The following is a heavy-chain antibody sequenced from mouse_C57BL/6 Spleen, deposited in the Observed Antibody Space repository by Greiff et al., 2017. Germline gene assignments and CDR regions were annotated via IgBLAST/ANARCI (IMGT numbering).Heavy chain of an antibody. Sequence: EVKLVESGPGLVKPSQSLSLTCSVTGYSITSGYYWNWIRQFPGNKLEWMGYISYDGSNNYNPSLKNRISITRDTSKNQFFLKLNSVTTEDTATYYCAREGYDYDGAWFAYWGQGTLVTVSA. J-gene: IGHJ3*01. V-gene: IGHV3-6*01. CDR2: ISYDGSN. D-gene: IGHD2-4*01. CDR3: AREGYDYDGAWFAY. CDR1: GYSITSGYY.